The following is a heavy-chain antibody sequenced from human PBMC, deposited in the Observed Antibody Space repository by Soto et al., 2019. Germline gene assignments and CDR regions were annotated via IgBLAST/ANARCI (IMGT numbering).Heavy chain of an antibody. V-gene: IGHV3-33*01. CDR3: ARDYDSSGYPRYYFDY. D-gene: IGHD3-22*01. CDR1: GFTFSSYG. J-gene: IGHJ4*02. Sequence: QVQLVESGGGVVQPGRSLRLSCAASGFTFSSYGMHWVRQAPGKGLEWVAVIWYDGSNKYYADSGKGRFTISRDNSKNTLYLQMNSLSAEDTAVYYCARDYDSSGYPRYYFDYWGQGTLVTVSS. CDR2: IWYDGSNK.